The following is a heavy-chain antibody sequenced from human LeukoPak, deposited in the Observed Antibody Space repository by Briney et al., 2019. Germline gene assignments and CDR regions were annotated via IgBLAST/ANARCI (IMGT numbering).Heavy chain of an antibody. CDR3: ARDTGGSSSWSPFDY. CDR2: INPSGGST. V-gene: IGHV1-46*01. D-gene: IGHD6-13*01. Sequence: APVKVSCKASGYTFTSYYMHWVRQAPGQGLEWMGIINPSGGSTSYAQKFQGRVTMTRDTSTSTVYMELSSLRSEDTAVYYCARDTGGSSSWSPFDYWGQGTLVTVSS. CDR1: GYTFTSYY. J-gene: IGHJ4*02.